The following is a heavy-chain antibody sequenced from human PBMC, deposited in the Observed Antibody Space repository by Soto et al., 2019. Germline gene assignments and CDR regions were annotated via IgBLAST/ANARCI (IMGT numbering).Heavy chain of an antibody. CDR1: GFSLSTSGMC. CDR2: ISWDDGQ. J-gene: IGHJ6*02. D-gene: IGHD4-17*01. CDR3: ARTAYGDYLLGMDV. Sequence: GSGPTLVNPTQTLTLTCSFSGFSLSTSGMCVRWIRQSPGKALEWLALISWDDGQYYSTSLKTRLTISKDTSKNQVVLRMTNMDPDDTATYYCARTAYGDYLLGMDVWGQGTTVTVSS. V-gene: IGHV2-70*01.